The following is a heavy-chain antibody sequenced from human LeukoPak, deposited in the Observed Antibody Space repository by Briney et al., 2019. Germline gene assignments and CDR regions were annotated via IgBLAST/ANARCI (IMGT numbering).Heavy chain of an antibody. Sequence: GRSLRLSCAASGFTFSSYAMYWVRQAPGKGLEWVAVISYDGSNKYYADSVKGRFTISRDNSKNTLYLQMNSLRAEDTAVYYCASSLYGEDYYYYGMDVWGKGTTVTVSS. CDR3: ASSLYGEDYYYYGMDV. CDR2: ISYDGSNK. J-gene: IGHJ6*04. D-gene: IGHD4-17*01. CDR1: GFTFSSYA. V-gene: IGHV3-30*04.